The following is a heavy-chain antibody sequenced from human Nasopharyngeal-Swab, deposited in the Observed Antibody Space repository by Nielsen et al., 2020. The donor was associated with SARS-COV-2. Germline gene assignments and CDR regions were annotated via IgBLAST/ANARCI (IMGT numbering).Heavy chain of an antibody. V-gene: IGHV3-23*01. CDR2: ISGSGGST. Sequence: VRQCPGKGLEWVSAISGSGGSTYYADSVKGRFTISRDNSKNTLYLQMNSLRAEDTAVYYCAKDRITMIVEPDYWGQGTLVTVSS. D-gene: IGHD3-22*01. J-gene: IGHJ4*02. CDR3: AKDRITMIVEPDY.